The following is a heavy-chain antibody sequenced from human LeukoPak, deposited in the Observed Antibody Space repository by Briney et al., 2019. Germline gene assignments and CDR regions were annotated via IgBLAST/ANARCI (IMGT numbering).Heavy chain of an antibody. Sequence: GGSLRLSCAASGFTFSSYAMHWVRQAPGKGLEWVAVISYDGSNKYYADSVKGRFTISRDSSTNTLYLQMNSLRAEDTAVYYCARDQFYYDTSGYFYDYWGQGTLVTVSS. J-gene: IGHJ4*02. V-gene: IGHV3-30-3*01. D-gene: IGHD3-22*01. CDR2: ISYDGSNK. CDR3: ARDQFYYDTSGYFYDY. CDR1: GFTFSSYA.